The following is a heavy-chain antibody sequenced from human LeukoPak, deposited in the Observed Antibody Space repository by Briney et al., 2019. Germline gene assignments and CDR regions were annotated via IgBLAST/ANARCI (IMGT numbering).Heavy chain of an antibody. CDR3: VVGGSPGY. CDR1: GLAFRAYK. V-gene: IGHV3-74*01. D-gene: IGHD2-15*01. CDR2: ISTDGYTT. J-gene: IGHJ4*02. Sequence: GGPLGLSFAASGLAFRAYKMHGVRQAPRKGLVWVSRISTDGYTTDYADFVQGRFTASRDNTKNTWSLEMNSLRAEDTAVYYCVVGGSPGYWGQGTLVTVSS.